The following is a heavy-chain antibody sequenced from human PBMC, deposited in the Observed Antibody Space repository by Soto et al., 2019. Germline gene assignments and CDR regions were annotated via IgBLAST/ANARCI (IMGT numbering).Heavy chain of an antibody. CDR3: AKRDMVRGVIIPSKYYYYDMDD. Sequence: PGGSLRLSCAASGFTFNSYAMSWVRQAPGKGLEWVSAISGSGGSTYYADSVKGRFTISRDNSKNTLYLQMNSLRAEDTAVYYCAKRDMVRGVIIPSKYYYYDMDDWGQGATVTVFS. J-gene: IGHJ6*02. V-gene: IGHV3-23*01. D-gene: IGHD3-10*01. CDR2: ISGSGGST. CDR1: GFTFNSYA.